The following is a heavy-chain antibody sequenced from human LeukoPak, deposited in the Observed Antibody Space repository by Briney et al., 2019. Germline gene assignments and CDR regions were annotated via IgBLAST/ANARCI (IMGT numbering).Heavy chain of an antibody. J-gene: IGHJ4*02. CDR1: GGSFSGYY. Sequence: KPSETLSLTCAVYGGSFSGYYWSWIRQPPGKGLEWIGEINHSGSTNYNPSLKSRVTISVDTSKNQFSLKLSSVTAADTAVYYCARSIAARHINYWGQGTLVTVSS. CDR3: ARSIAARHINY. CDR2: INHSGST. V-gene: IGHV4-34*01. D-gene: IGHD6-6*01.